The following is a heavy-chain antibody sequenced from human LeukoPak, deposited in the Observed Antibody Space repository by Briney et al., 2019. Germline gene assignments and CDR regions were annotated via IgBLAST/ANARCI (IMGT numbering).Heavy chain of an antibody. J-gene: IGHJ4*02. D-gene: IGHD3-10*01. CDR2: IIPIFGTA. Sequence: ASVKVSCKASGGTFSSYAISWVRQAPGQGLEWVGGIIPIFGTANYAQKFQGRVTITADKSTSTAYMELSSLRSEDTAVYYCARAADYYGSGSYPYYFDYWGQGTLVTVSS. CDR3: ARAADYYGSGSYPYYFDY. CDR1: GGTFSSYA. V-gene: IGHV1-69*06.